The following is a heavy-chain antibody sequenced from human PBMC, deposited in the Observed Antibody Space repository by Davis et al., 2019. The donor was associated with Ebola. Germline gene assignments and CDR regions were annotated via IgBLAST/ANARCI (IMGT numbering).Heavy chain of an antibody. CDR1: GFIFSDFS. CDR2: ITTGSNAI. V-gene: IGHV3-48*02. Sequence: GESLKISCAASGFIFSDFSMNWVRQAPGEALEWISYITTGSNAIHYADSVKGRFTVSRDNVKNSLFLQMNSLRDEDSAVYYCARDYIFAFDLWGQGAQVTVS. J-gene: IGHJ5*02. CDR3: ARDYIFAFDL.